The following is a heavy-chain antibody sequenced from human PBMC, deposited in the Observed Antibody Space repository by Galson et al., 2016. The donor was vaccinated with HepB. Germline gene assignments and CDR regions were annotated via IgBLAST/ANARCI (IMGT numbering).Heavy chain of an antibody. V-gene: IGHV5-51*01. CDR3: AGGHYGSGSFYLFDY. D-gene: IGHD3-10*01. CDR1: GYSFTDYW. Sequence: QSGAEVKKSGESLKISCKGSGYSFTDYWIGWVRQMPGKGLEWMGIIYPGDSDTSYSPSFQGQVTLSADKSISTAYLQWSSLKASDTAMYYCAGGHYGSGSFYLFDYWGQGTLVTVSS. CDR2: IYPGDSDT. J-gene: IGHJ4*02.